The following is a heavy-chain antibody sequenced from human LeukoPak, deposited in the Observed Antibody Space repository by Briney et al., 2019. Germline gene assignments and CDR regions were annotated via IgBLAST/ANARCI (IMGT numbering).Heavy chain of an antibody. D-gene: IGHD2-2*01. CDR1: GGSISSGGYY. CDR2: IYYSGST. CDR3: ARDGVPAAMASNWFDP. Sequence: SQTLSLTCTVSGGSISSGGYYWSWIRQHPGKGLEWIGYIYYSGSTYYNPSLKSRVTISVDTSKNQFSLKLSSVTAADTAVYYCARDGVPAAMASNWFDPWGQGTLVAVSS. J-gene: IGHJ5*02. V-gene: IGHV4-31*03.